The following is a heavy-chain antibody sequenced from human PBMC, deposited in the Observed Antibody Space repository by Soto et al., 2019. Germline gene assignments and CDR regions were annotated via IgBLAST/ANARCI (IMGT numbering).Heavy chain of an antibody. CDR2: VYYSGST. V-gene: IGHV4-39*01. J-gene: IGHJ4*02. CDR1: GGSVRSSSYY. Sequence: PSQTLSLTCTVSGGSVRSSSYYWGWVRQPPGKGLEWIGSVYYSGSTYYNPSLESRVTISVDKSKNQFSLKLMSLSAADTAVYYCGRLEGLATISYYFDYWGQGALVTVSS. D-gene: IGHD3-9*01. CDR3: GRLEGLATISYYFDY.